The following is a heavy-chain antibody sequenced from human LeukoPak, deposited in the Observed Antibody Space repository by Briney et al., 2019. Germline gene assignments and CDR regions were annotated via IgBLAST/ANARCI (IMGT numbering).Heavy chain of an antibody. CDR3: AREEEGSSWLYYYYGMDV. V-gene: IGHV3-30-3*01. J-gene: IGHJ6*02. D-gene: IGHD6-13*01. CDR1: GFTFRNYA. Sequence: GGSLRLSCAASGFTFRNYAMHWVRQAPGKGLEWVAIISYDGSNKYYADSVKGRFTISRDNAKNSLYLQMNNLRAEDTAVYYCAREEEGSSWLYYYYGMDVWGQGTTVTVSS. CDR2: ISYDGSNK.